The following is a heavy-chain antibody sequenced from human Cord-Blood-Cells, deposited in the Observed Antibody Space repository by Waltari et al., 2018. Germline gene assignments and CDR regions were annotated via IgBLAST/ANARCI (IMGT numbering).Heavy chain of an antibody. J-gene: IGHJ4*02. D-gene: IGHD2-15*01. CDR2: INPNSGGT. V-gene: IGHV1-2*02. CDR1: GYTFTGYY. Sequence: QVQLVQSGAEVKKPGASVQVSCKASGYTFTGYYMHWVRQAPGQGLEWMGWINPNSGGTKYAQKFQGRVTMTRDTSISTAYMELSRLRSDDTAVYYCARAVQYCSGGSCYGGLNDYWGQGTLVTVSS. CDR3: ARAVQYCSGGSCYGGLNDY.